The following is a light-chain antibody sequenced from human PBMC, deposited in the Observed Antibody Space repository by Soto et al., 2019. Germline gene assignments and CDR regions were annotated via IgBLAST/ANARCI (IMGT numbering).Light chain of an antibody. Sequence: QSVLTQPAFVSGSPGQSVTISCAGTSSDVGGYNFVSWYQQLPGKAPQLMIYDVSSRPSGVSNRFSGSKSGNTASLTISGLQAEDEADYYCSSYTSSYTYVFGTGTKLTVL. CDR2: DVS. CDR3: SSYTSSYTYV. J-gene: IGLJ1*01. V-gene: IGLV2-14*03. CDR1: SSDVGGYNF.